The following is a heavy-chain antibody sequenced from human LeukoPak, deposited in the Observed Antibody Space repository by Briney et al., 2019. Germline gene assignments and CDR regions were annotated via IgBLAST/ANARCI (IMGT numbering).Heavy chain of an antibody. J-gene: IGHJ4*02. Sequence: TSETLSLTCAVYGVSFSGYYWSWIRQPPGKGLEWIGEINHSGSTNYNPSLKSRVTISVDTSKNQFSLKLSSVTAADTAVYYCARATAYYDFWSGYYPACYFDYWGQGTLVTVSS. CDR1: GVSFSGYY. D-gene: IGHD3-3*01. CDR2: INHSGST. CDR3: ARATAYYDFWSGYYPACYFDY. V-gene: IGHV4-34*01.